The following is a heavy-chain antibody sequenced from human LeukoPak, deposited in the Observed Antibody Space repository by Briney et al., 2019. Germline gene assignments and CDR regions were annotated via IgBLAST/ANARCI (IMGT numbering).Heavy chain of an antibody. J-gene: IGHJ4*02. CDR3: ARESFVVTGGPFDY. CDR1: GYTFTGYY. D-gene: IGHD7-27*01. V-gene: IGHV1-2*02. CDR2: INPNSGGT. Sequence: GASVKVSCKASGYTFTGYYMHWVRQAPGQGLEWMGWINPNSGGTNYAQKFQGRVTMTRDTSVSTAYMELSRLRSDDTAVYYCARESFVVTGGPFDYWGQGTLVTVSS.